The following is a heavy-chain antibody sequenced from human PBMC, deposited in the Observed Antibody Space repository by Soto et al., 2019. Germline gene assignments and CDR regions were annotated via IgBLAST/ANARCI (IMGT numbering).Heavy chain of an antibody. CDR3: FIVVVVAATAFDY. J-gene: IGHJ4*02. CDR2: INAGNGNT. V-gene: IGHV1-3*01. CDR1: GYTFTSYA. Sequence: QVQLVQSGAEVKKPGASVKVSCKASGYTFTSYAMHWVCQAPGQRLEWMGWINAGNGNTKYSQKFQGRVTITRDTSASTAYMELSSLRSEDTAVYYCFIVVVVAATAFDYWGQGTLVTVSS. D-gene: IGHD2-15*01.